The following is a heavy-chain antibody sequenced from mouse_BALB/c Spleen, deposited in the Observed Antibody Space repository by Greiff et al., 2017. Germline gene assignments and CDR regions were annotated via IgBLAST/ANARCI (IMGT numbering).Heavy chain of an antibody. V-gene: IGHV1-67*01. J-gene: IGHJ2*01. D-gene: IGHD2-3*01. CDR1: GYTFTDYA. CDR2: ISTYYGNT. Sequence: QVQLQQSGPELVRPGVSVKISCKGSGYTFTDYAMHWVKQSHAKSLEWIGVISTYYGNTNYNQKFKGKATMTVDKSSSTAYMELARLTSEDSAIYYCARNDGYLYYFDYWGQGTTLTVSS. CDR3: ARNDGYLYYFDY.